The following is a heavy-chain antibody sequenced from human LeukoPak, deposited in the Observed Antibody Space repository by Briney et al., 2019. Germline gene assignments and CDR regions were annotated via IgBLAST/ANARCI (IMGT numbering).Heavy chain of an antibody. V-gene: IGHV4-4*07. CDR3: ARLRPDRSGYFDY. CDR1: GDSISRYY. Sequence: SETLSLTCTVSGDSISRYYWSWIRQPAGKSLEWIGRLYTSGSTDYNPSLKSRVTMSVDTSKNQFSLKLRSVPATDTAVYYCARLRPDRSGYFDYWGQGTLVTVSS. J-gene: IGHJ4*02. D-gene: IGHD3-22*01. CDR2: LYTSGST.